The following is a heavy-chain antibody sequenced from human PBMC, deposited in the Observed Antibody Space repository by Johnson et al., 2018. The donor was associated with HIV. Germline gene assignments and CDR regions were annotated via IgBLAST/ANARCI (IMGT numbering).Heavy chain of an antibody. CDR1: RFTFSSYA. V-gene: IGHV3-23*04. CDR2: ISANGDRT. J-gene: IGHJ3*02. D-gene: IGHD3-16*01. Sequence: VQLVESGGGLVQPGGSLRLSCAASRFTFSSYAMNWVRQAPGKGREWGSMISANGDRTYCADSVQGRFTISRDNTKNTFYLQMNSLRAEDTAIYNCAKDWADQDVFDIWGQGTMVTVSS. CDR3: AKDWADQDVFDI.